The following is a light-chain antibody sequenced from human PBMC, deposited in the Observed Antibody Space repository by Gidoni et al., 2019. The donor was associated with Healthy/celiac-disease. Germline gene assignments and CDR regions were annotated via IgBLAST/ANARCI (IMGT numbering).Light chain of an antibody. CDR2: GKN. V-gene: IGLV3-19*01. CDR3: NSRDSSGNQV. CDR1: SLRSYY. J-gene: IGLJ3*02. Sequence: VALGQTVRITCQGDSLRSYYASWYQQKPGQAPVLVIYGKNNRPSGIPDRFSGSSSGNTASLTITGAQAEDEADYYCNSRDSSGNQVFGGGTKLTVL.